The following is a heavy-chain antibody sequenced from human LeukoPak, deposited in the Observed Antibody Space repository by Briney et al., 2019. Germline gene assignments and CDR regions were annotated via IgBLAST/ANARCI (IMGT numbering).Heavy chain of an antibody. CDR2: ISGSGGST. V-gene: IGHV3-23*01. CDR3: AKDKGQLMYYFDY. CDR1: GFTFSSYA. D-gene: IGHD5-18*01. Sequence: GGSLRLSCAASGFTFSSYAMSWVRQAPGKGPEWVSAISGSGGSTYYADSVKGRFTISRDNSKNTLYLQMNSLRAEDTAVYYCAKDKGQLMYYFDYWGKGTLVTVSS. J-gene: IGHJ4*02.